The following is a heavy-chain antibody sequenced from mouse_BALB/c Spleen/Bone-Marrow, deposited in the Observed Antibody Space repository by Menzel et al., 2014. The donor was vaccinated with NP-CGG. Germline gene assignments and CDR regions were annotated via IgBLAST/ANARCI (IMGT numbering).Heavy chain of an antibody. CDR3: ARGYYYGSIYCWKFDG. CDR2: IYPGDGDT. D-gene: IGHD1-1*01. V-gene: IGHV1-87*01. Sequence: QGLIPRCRAELARPEASVQLSCTAAVYTFTSYWMQWVQQRPGQGLEWIGAIYPGDGDTTYTQKFKGKATFTADTSSSTAYMQSSSLASEDSAVYYCARGYYYGSIYCWKFDGRGGATTFPVSS. J-gene: IGHJ1*01. CDR1: VYTFTSYW.